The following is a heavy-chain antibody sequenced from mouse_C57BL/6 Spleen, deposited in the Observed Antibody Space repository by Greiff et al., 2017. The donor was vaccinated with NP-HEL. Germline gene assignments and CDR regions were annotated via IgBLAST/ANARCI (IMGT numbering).Heavy chain of an antibody. D-gene: IGHD1-1*01. J-gene: IGHJ2*01. CDR3: ARKISYGSSYYFDY. V-gene: IGHV1-81*01. CDR1: GYTFTSYG. Sequence: QVQLKESGAELARPGASVKLSCKASGYTFTSYGISWVKQRTGQGLEWIGEIYPRSGNTYYNEKFKGKATLTADKSSSTAYMELRSLTSEDSAVYFCARKISYGSSYYFDYWGQGTTLTVSS. CDR2: IYPRSGNT.